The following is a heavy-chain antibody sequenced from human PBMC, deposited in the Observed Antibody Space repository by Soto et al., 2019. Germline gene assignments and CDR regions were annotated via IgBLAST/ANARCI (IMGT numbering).Heavy chain of an antibody. J-gene: IGHJ5*02. D-gene: IGHD2-15*01. Sequence: EVQLVESGGGLVKPGGSLRLSCAASGFTFSSYSMNWVRQAPGKGLEWVSSISSSSSYIYYEDSVKGRFTISRDNAKNSLYLQMNSLRAEDTAVYYCARSVANWFDPWGQGTLVTVSS. CDR1: GFTFSSYS. V-gene: IGHV3-21*01. CDR2: ISSSSSYI. CDR3: ARSVANWFDP.